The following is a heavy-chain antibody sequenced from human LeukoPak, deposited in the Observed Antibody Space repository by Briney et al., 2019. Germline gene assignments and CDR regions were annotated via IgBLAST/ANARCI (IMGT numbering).Heavy chain of an antibody. CDR3: AKGRGFRVWDPWDN. Sequence: PGGSLRLSCAASGFTFNNYIMNWVRQAPGKGLEWVSGITNSGENTYYADSVKGRFTISRDNSKNTLFLEMNSLRVEDTAVYYCAKGRGFRVWDPWDNWGQGTLITVSS. CDR1: GFTFNNYI. D-gene: IGHD3-16*01. J-gene: IGHJ4*02. V-gene: IGHV3-23*01. CDR2: ITNSGENT.